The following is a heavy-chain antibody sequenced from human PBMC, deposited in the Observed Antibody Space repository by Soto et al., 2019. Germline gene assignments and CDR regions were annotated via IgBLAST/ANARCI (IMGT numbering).Heavy chain of an antibody. V-gene: IGHV3-11*01. Sequence: QVQLVESGGGLVRPGGSLRLSCAASGFTFSDYYMSWIRQAPGKGLEWVSFINPTISTIYYADSVKGRFTISRDNAKNSLYLQINSLRAEDTAVYYCVREAITAMVFDYWGQGALVTVSS. CDR1: GFTFSDYY. D-gene: IGHD5-18*01. CDR2: INPTISTI. CDR3: VREAITAMVFDY. J-gene: IGHJ4*02.